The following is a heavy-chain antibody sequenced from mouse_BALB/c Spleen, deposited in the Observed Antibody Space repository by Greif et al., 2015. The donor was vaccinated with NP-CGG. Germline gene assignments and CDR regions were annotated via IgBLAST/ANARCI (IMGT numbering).Heavy chain of an antibody. CDR2: IDPANGNT. J-gene: IGHJ1*01. V-gene: IGHV14-3*02. Sequence: EVQLQQSGAELVKPGASVKLSCTASGFNIKDTYMHWVKQRPEQGLEWIGRIDPANGNTKYDPKFQGKATITADTSSNSAHLQLSSLTSEDAAFYYCARWDWSFDVWGAGTTVTVSS. CDR3: ARWDWSFDV. CDR1: GFNIKDTY.